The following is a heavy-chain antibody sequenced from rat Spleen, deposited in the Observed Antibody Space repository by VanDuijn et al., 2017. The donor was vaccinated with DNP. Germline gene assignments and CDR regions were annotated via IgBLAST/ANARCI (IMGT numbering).Heavy chain of an antibody. D-gene: IGHD1-1*01. J-gene: IGHJ4*01. CDR2: ISYDGSST. Sequence: EVQLVESGGGLVQPGRSLKLSCAASGFTFSDYNMAWVRQAPKKGLEWVATISYDGSSTYYRDSVKGRFTISRDNAKSTLYLQMDSLRSEDTATYYCARLYYSGGAMDAWGQGTSVTVSS. V-gene: IGHV5-7*01. CDR3: ARLYYSGGAMDA. CDR1: GFTFSDYN.